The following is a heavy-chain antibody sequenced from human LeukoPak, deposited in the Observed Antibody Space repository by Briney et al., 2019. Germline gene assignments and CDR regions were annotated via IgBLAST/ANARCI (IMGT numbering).Heavy chain of an antibody. V-gene: IGHV3-48*01. CDR2: ISSLSGTI. D-gene: IGHD3-10*01. Sequence: GGSLRLSCAASGFTFSSYSMNWVRQAPGEGLEWVSYISSLSGTIYYADSVKGRFTISRDNAKNSLYLQMDSLRAEDTAVYYCARDWKLVRGVLYYFDYWGQGTLVTVSS. J-gene: IGHJ4*02. CDR3: ARDWKLVRGVLYYFDY. CDR1: GFTFSSYS.